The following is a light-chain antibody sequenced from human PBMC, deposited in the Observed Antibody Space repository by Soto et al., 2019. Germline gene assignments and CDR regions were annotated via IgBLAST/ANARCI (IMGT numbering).Light chain of an antibody. Sequence: QSALTQPPSASGSPGQSVAISCTGTSSDFGDYDSVSWYQQHPGKALKLIIYEVNKRPSGVPDRFSGSKSGNTASLTVAGLQDYDEDYYYCRSYADSNTYYVFGTGTKVTVL. J-gene: IGLJ1*01. V-gene: IGLV2-8*01. CDR1: SSDFGDYDS. CDR2: EVN. CDR3: RSYADSNTYYV.